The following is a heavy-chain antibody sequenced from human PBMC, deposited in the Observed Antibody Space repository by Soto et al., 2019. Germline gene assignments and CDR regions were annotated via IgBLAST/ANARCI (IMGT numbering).Heavy chain of an antibody. CDR1: GYTFTELY. CDR3: ARGWHFIAVGGVNYCYYGMDV. D-gene: IGHD6-19*01. J-gene: IGHJ6*02. V-gene: IGHV1-24*01. Sequence: ASVKVSCKVSGYTFTELYMHWVRQAPGKGLEWMGGFDPEDGDTNYAQKFQGWVTMTGDTSTDTAYMELSSLRSEDTAVYYCARGWHFIAVGGVNYCYYGMDVWGQGTTVTV. CDR2: FDPEDGDT.